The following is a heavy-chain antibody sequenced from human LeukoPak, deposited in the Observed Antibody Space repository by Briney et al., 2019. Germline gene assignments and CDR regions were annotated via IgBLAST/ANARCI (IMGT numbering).Heavy chain of an antibody. J-gene: IGHJ4*02. D-gene: IGHD2-15*01. Sequence: LSLTCAVYGGSFSDYYMSWIRQAPGKGLEWVSYISSSGSTIYYADSVKGRFTISRDNAKNSLYLQMNSLRAEDTAVYYCARVSVRDCSGGSCYSGYDYWGQGTLVTVSS. V-gene: IGHV3-11*01. CDR1: GGSFSDYY. CDR2: ISSSGSTI. CDR3: ARVSVRDCSGGSCYSGYDY.